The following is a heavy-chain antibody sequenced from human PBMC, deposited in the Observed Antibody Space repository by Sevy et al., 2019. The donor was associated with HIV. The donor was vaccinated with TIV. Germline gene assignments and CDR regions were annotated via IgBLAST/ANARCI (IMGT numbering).Heavy chain of an antibody. J-gene: IGHJ4*02. CDR2: IYPGDSDT. Sequence: GESLKISCKGSGYSFTSYWIGWVRQMPGKGLEWMGIIYPGDSDTRYSPSFQGQVTISADKSISTAYLQWNSLKAEDTAMYYCARHAGHCSSSSYHYFDYWGQGTLVTVSS. CDR3: ARHAGHCSSSSYHYFDY. CDR1: GYSFTSYW. D-gene: IGHD2-2*01. V-gene: IGHV5-51*01.